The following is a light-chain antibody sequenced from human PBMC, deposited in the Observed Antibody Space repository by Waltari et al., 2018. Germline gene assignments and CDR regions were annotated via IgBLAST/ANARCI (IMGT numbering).Light chain of an antibody. Sequence: QSALTQPASVSGSPGQSITISCTGTSSDVGGYNYVSWYQQHPGKAPKLMIYEVSNRPSGVSKRFSGSKSGNTASLTISGLQAEDEADYYCSSYTSSSTGAVFGTGTKVTVL. J-gene: IGLJ1*01. CDR2: EVS. CDR1: SSDVGGYNY. CDR3: SSYTSSSTGAV. V-gene: IGLV2-14*01.